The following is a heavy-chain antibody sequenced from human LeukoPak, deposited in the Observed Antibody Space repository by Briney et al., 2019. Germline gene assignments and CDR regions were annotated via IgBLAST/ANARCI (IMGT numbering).Heavy chain of an antibody. Sequence: GGSLRLSCAASGLTFSSYWMHWVRQAPGKGLVWVSRINSDGSSTSYADSVKGRVTISGDNAKNTLYLQMNSLRAEDTAVYYCAGGSLAYFDYWGQGTLVTVSS. CDR2: INSDGSST. V-gene: IGHV3-74*01. D-gene: IGHD6-6*01. CDR3: AGGSLAYFDY. CDR1: GLTFSSYW. J-gene: IGHJ4*02.